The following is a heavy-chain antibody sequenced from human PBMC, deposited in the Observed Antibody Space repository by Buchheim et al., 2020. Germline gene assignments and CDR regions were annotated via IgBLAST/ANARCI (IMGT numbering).Heavy chain of an antibody. Sequence: QVQLVESGGGVVQPGRSLRLSCAASGFTFSSYGMHWVRQAPGKGLEWVAVISYDGSNTYYADSVKGRFTISRDNSKNTLYLLMNSLRAEDTAVYYCAKAAFWSGYYWDYYYYGMDVWGQGTT. D-gene: IGHD3-3*01. V-gene: IGHV3-30*18. CDR3: AKAAFWSGYYWDYYYYGMDV. CDR1: GFTFSSYG. CDR2: ISYDGSNT. J-gene: IGHJ6*02.